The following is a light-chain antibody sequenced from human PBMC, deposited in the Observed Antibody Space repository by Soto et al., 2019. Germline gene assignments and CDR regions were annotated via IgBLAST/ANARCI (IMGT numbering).Light chain of an antibody. CDR3: HQYGTLPYA. Sequence: IALTRSPGTLSLSPGERATLSCRASQRVSSNYVAWYQHKPGQAPRLLIHGASIRATGIPDRFSGSGSGTDFTLTISRLEPEDFAVYYCHQYGTLPYAFGQGTKLHIK. CDR2: GAS. J-gene: IGKJ2*01. CDR1: QRVSSNY. V-gene: IGKV3-20*01.